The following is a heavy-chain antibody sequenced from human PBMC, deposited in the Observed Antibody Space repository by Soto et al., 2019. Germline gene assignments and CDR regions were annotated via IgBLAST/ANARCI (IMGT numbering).Heavy chain of an antibody. Sequence: ASVKVSCKASGGTFSSYAISWVRQAPGQGLEWMGGIIPIFGTANYAQKFQGRVTITADESTSTAYMELSSLRSEDTAVYYCARGGYDSSGYYLFTDWGQGTLVTVSA. CDR2: IIPIFGTA. J-gene: IGHJ4*02. D-gene: IGHD3-22*01. V-gene: IGHV1-69*13. CDR1: GGTFSSYA. CDR3: ARGGYDSSGYYLFTD.